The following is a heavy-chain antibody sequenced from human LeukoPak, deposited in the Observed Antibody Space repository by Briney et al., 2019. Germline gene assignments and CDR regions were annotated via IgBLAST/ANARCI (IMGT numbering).Heavy chain of an antibody. Sequence: GGSLRLSCAASGFIFSDYYMSWIRQAPGKGLEWVSHISSSSSTIYYADSVKGRFIISRDNAKNSLYLQMSSLRAEDTAVYYCARVNGYDYIDYWGQGTLVTVSS. D-gene: IGHD5-12*01. V-gene: IGHV3-11*01. CDR1: GFIFSDYY. CDR2: ISSSSSTI. CDR3: ARVNGYDYIDY. J-gene: IGHJ4*02.